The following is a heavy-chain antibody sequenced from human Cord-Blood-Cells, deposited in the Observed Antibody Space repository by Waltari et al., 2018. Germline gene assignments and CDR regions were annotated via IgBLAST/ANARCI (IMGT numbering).Heavy chain of an antibody. V-gene: IGHV3-20*01. Sequence: EVQLVESGGGVVRPGGSLRLSGAASGFTFDDYGMSVVRQAPGKGLAWVCGIHWNGGSTGYADSVKGRFTISRDNAKNSLYLQMNSLRAEDTALYHCARDNGGGSYYYYYGMDVWGQGTTVTVSS. D-gene: IGHD1-26*01. CDR3: ARDNGGGSYYYYYGMDV. J-gene: IGHJ6*02. CDR2: IHWNGGST. CDR1: GFTFDDYG.